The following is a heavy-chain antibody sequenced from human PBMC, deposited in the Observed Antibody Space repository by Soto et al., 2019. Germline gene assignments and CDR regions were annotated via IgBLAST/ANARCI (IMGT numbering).Heavy chain of an antibody. CDR1: GFSFKDYY. D-gene: IGHD2-2*01. CDR2: ISKVGTTI. CDR3: ARDHCSPSNCYPRWYFDL. J-gene: IGHJ2*01. V-gene: IGHV3-11*01. Sequence: QVQLVESGGGLVKPGGSLTLSCTVSGFSFKDYYMSWIRQAPGKGLEWISYISKVGTTIYYADSVKGRFTISRDITKNSLFLHMNSLRGDDTALYFCARDHCSPSNCYPRWYFDLWGRGTLVTVSS.